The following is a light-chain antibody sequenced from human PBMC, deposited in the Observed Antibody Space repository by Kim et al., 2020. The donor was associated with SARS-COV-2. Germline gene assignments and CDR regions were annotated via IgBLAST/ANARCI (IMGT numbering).Light chain of an antibody. Sequence: SGPPGERAARTCRARQSVSSNLAWYQQKPGQAPRLLIYGAATRATGIPSRFSGSGSGTEFTLTISSLQSEDFAVYSCQQYNNWPYTFGQGTKLEIK. CDR3: QQYNNWPYT. CDR1: QSVSSN. V-gene: IGKV3-15*01. CDR2: GAA. J-gene: IGKJ2*01.